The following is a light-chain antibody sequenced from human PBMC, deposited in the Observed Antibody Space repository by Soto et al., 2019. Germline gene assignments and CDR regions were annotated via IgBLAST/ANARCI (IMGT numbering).Light chain of an antibody. J-gene: IGLJ2*01. CDR1: SSDVGGYNY. Sequence: HSALTQPASVSGSPGQSITISCTGTSSDVGGYNYVSWYQHHPGKAPKLMIYDVSNRPSGVSNRFSGSKSGNTASLTISGVQAEDEADYYCSSYTSASTLVVFGGGTKLTVL. CDR2: DVS. CDR3: SSYTSASTLVV. V-gene: IGLV2-14*03.